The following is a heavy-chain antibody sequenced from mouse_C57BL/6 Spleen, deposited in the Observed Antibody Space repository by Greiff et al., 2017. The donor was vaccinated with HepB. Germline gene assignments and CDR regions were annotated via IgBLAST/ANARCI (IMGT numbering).Heavy chain of an antibody. V-gene: IGHV5-6*02. D-gene: IGHD2-1*01. CDR2: ISSGGSYT. CDR1: GFTFSSYG. CDR3: ARGDYGIAWFAY. Sequence: EVKLMESGGDLVKPGGSLKLSCAASGFTFSSYGMSWVRQTPDKRLEWVATISSGGSYTYYPDSVKGRFTISRDNAKNTLYLQMSSLKSEDTAMFYCARGDYGIAWFAYWGQGTLVTVSA. J-gene: IGHJ3*01.